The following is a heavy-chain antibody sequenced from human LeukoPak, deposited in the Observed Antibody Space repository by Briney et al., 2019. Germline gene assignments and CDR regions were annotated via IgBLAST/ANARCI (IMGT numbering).Heavy chain of an antibody. CDR1: GYTFTKYG. J-gene: IGHJ4*02. CDR2: ISPYNGNT. V-gene: IGHV1-18*01. D-gene: IGHD2-15*01. CDR3: ARDLYCSGGSCYRQVDY. Sequence: ASVKVSCKTSGYTFTKYGISWVRQAPGQGLEWMGWISPYNGNTKYAQSLQGRVTMTTDTSTSTAYMELRSLRSDDTAVYYCARDLYCSGGSCYRQVDYWGQGTLVTVSS.